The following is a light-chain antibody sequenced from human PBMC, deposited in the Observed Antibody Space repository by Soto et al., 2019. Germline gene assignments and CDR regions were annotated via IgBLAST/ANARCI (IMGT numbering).Light chain of an antibody. CDR3: QQYTNWPPIT. V-gene: IGKV3-15*01. J-gene: IGKJ5*01. CDR2: YAS. CDR1: QSVSNN. Sequence: EVMMTQSPATLSVSPGDTATLSCRASQSVSNNLAWYQQKPGQAPRLLIYYASTRATDVPSRLGSSGSGTEFTLPIRSLQSEDFALYYCQQYTNWPPITFGQGTRLEIK.